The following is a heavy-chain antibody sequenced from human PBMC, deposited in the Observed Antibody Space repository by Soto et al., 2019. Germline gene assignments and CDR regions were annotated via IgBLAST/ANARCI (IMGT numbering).Heavy chain of an antibody. D-gene: IGHD5-12*01. J-gene: IGHJ6*02. CDR2: IYYSGST. CDR3: ARDRIPSGYDWYYYYGMDV. V-gene: IGHV4-61*01. Sequence: SETLSLTCTVSGGSVISGSYYWSWIRQPPGKGLEWIGYIYYSGSTNYNPSLKSRVTISVDTSKNQFSLKLSSVTAADTAVYYCARDRIPSGYDWYYYYGMDVWGQGTTVTVSS. CDR1: GGSVISGSYY.